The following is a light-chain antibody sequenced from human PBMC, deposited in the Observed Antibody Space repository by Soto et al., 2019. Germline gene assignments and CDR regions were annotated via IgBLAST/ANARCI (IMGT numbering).Light chain of an antibody. V-gene: IGLV2-8*01. CDR1: SSDVGGYNF. CDR2: EVN. J-gene: IGLJ2*01. Sequence: QSALTQPPSASGSPGQSVTISCTGTSSDVGGYNFVSWYQQHPGKAPKLMIYEVNKRPSGVPDRFSGSKSGNTASLTVSGLQAEDEADYYCSSYAGSNIYVVFGGGTKVTVL. CDR3: SSYAGSNIYVV.